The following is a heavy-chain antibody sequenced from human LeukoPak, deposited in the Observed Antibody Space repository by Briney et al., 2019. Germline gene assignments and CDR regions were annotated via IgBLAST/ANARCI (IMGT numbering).Heavy chain of an antibody. V-gene: IGHV4-59*01. CDR3: ARSFNYYYYYMDV. CDR2: ISYSGST. D-gene: IGHD2/OR15-2a*01. CDR1: GGSISNYY. J-gene: IGHJ6*03. Sequence: SETLSLTCTVSGGSISNYYWNWIRQPPGKGLEWIGYISYSGSTNYNPSLKSRVTISVDTSKNQFSLKLSSVTAADTAVYYCARSFNYYYYYMDVWSKGTTVTVSS.